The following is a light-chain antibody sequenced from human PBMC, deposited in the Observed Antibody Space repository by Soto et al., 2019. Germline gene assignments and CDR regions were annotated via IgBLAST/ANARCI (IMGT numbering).Light chain of an antibody. J-gene: IGKJ5*01. Sequence: VWPPSHGTLSLSPGARSPLSGRASQSVSNNYLAWYQQKPGQAPRLLIYGASNRATGIPDRFSGSGSGTDFTRTISRLEPEEFAGYYGQQRNNWPPGITVGQGPRLEIK. CDR2: GAS. CDR3: QQRNNWPPGIT. V-gene: IGKV3D-20*02. CDR1: QSVSNNY.